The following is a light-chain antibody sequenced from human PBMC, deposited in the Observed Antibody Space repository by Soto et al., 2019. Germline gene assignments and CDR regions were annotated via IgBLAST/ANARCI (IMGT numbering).Light chain of an antibody. CDR1: SSDVGGYNY. V-gene: IGLV2-8*01. J-gene: IGLJ3*02. CDR2: EVS. CDR3: TSYAGSNIWV. Sequence: QYALTQPPSASGSPGQSVTISCTGTSSDVGGYNYVSWYQQYPDKAPKLMIYEVSKRPSGVPDRFSGSKSGKTASLTVSGLQPEDEADYYCTSYAGSNIWVFGGGTKVTVL.